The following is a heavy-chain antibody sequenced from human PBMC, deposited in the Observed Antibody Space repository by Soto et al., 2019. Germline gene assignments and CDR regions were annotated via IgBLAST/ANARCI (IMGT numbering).Heavy chain of an antibody. Sequence: SETLSLTCTVSGASISGYYWSWIRKSAGKGLEWIGRIYATGTTDYNPSLKSRVMMSVDTSKKQFSLKLRSVTAADTAVYYCVRDGTKTLRDWFDPWGKGISVTVSS. CDR3: VRDGTKTLRDWFDP. D-gene: IGHD1-1*01. CDR2: IYATGTT. V-gene: IGHV4-4*07. J-gene: IGHJ5*02. CDR1: GASISGYY.